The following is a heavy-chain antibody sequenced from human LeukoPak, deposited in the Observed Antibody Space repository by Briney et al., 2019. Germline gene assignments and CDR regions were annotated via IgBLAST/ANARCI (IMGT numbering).Heavy chain of an antibody. CDR3: AAGCSSTSCYWYYYTDV. V-gene: IGHV4-39*07. CDR1: GCSISSSSYY. CDR2: INQSGST. D-gene: IGHD2-2*01. Sequence: PSETLSLTCTVSGCSISSSSYYWSWIRQPPGKGLEWIGEINQSGSTNYNPSLKSRVTISVDTSKKQFSLNLSPVTAADTAVYYCAAGCSSTSCYWYYYTDVWGKGTTVTVSS. J-gene: IGHJ6*03.